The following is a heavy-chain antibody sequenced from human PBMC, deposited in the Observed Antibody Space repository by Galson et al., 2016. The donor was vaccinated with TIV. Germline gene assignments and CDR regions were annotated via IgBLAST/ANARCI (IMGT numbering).Heavy chain of an antibody. D-gene: IGHD2-21*02. J-gene: IGHJ4*02. Sequence: SCKASGGNFNNYAINWVRQAPGQGLEWMGGILPISGTTNYAQNFQGRLTINTGESTTTVTMELSTLTSKDTAVYFCARDIPCGGACYFFDDWGQGTLVTVSS. CDR2: ILPISGTT. CDR3: ARDIPCGGACYFFDD. CDR1: GGNFNNYA. V-gene: IGHV1-69*05.